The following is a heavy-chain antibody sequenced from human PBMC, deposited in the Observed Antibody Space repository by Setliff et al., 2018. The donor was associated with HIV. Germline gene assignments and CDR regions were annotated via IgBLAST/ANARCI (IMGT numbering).Heavy chain of an antibody. CDR3: ARDDHYYDSGSYYSDWYFDL. Sequence: GASVKVSCKASGYTFTNYDLNWVRQASGQGLEWMGWMNPNSGNTGYAQKFQGRLAMTRNTSIDTAYMELSSLTSEDTAVYYCARDDHYYDSGSYYSDWYFDLWGRGTLVTVS. CDR1: GYTFTNYD. J-gene: IGHJ2*01. D-gene: IGHD3-10*01. CDR2: MNPNSGNT. V-gene: IGHV1-8*02.